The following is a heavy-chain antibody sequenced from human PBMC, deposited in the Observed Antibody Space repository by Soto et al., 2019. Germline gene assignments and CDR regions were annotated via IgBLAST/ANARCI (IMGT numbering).Heavy chain of an antibody. CDR1: GFTFSSYA. CDR2: ISYDGGNK. J-gene: IGHJ4*02. Sequence: QVQLVESGGGVVQPGRSLRLSCAASGFTFSSYAMHWVRQAPGKGLEWVAVISYDGGNKYYADSVKGRFTISRVNSKNTLYLQINSLRAEDTAVYYCARPDYGSGSYPDYWGQGTLVTVSS. V-gene: IGHV3-30-3*01. D-gene: IGHD3-10*01. CDR3: ARPDYGSGSYPDY.